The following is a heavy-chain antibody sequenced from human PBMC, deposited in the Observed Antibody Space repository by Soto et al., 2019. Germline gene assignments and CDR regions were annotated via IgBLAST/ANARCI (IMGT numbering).Heavy chain of an antibody. Sequence: GASVKVSCKASGGTFSSYAISWVRQAPGQGLEWMGGIIPIFGTANYAQKFQGRVTITADESTSTAYMELSSLRSEDTAVYYCAXXXXXXXXXGXNFFXXWGQRTXVXVSX. CDR3: AXXXXXXXXXGXNFFXX. CDR1: GGTFSSYA. J-gene: IGHJ4*02. CDR2: IIPIFGTA. V-gene: IGHV1-69*13.